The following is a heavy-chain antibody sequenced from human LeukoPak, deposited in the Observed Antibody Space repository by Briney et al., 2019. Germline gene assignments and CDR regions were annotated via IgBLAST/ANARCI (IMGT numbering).Heavy chain of an antibody. CDR1: GGSISSNSYY. Sequence: PSETLSLTCTVSGGSISSNSYYWGWIRQPPGKGLEWIGSMYYSGSTYYNPSLKSRVTISVDTSKNQFSLKLSSVTAADTAVYYCARHRGYYYYYMDVWGKGTTVTISS. V-gene: IGHV4-39*01. CDR2: MYYSGST. J-gene: IGHJ6*03. CDR3: ARHRGYYYYYMDV.